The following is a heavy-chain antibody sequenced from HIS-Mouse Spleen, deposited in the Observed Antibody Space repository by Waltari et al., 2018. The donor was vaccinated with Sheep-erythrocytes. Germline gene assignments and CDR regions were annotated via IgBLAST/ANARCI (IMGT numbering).Heavy chain of an antibody. CDR3: ATVAADALKHYVDHRSLCSLLSYY. CDR1: TFSSYA. J-gene: IGHJ6*01. Sequence: TFSSYAMHWVRQAPGKGLEWVAVISYDGSNKYYADSVKGRFTISRDNSKNTLYLQMNSLRAEDSSLYDCATVAADALKHYVDHRSLCSLLSYY. V-gene: IGHV3-30*04. D-gene: IGHD4-17*01. CDR2: ISYDGSNK.